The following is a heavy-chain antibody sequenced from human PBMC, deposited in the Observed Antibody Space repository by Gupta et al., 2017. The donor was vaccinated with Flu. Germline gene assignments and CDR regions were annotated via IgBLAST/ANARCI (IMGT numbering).Heavy chain of an antibody. CDR3: AKDLGGSGTYYTFES. V-gene: IGHV3-30*18. D-gene: IGHD3-10*01. CDR2: ISYDGSSY. J-gene: IGHJ4*02. Sequence: QVQLVESGGGVVKTGRSVRLSCSASRFTFRSYAMHWVRQAPCKGLEWVALISYDGSSYRYAASVVGRFTISRDNSKNTLDLQMNSLRVEDTAVYHCAKDLGGSGTYYTFESWGQGTLVTVSS. CDR1: RFTFRSYA.